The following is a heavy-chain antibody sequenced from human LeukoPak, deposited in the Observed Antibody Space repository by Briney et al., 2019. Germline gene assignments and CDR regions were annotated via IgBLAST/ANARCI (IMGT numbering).Heavy chain of an antibody. CDR3: ARHPNYDILTGYRYNWFRP. CDR1: GGSISSYY. V-gene: IGHV4-59*08. J-gene: IGHJ5*02. CDR2: IYYSGST. Sequence: SETLSLTCTVSGGSISSYYWSWIRQPPGKGLEWIGYIYYSGSTYYNPSLKSRVTISVDTSKNQFSLKLSSVTAADTAVYYCARHPNYDILTGYRYNWFRPWGQGTLVTVSS. D-gene: IGHD3-9*01.